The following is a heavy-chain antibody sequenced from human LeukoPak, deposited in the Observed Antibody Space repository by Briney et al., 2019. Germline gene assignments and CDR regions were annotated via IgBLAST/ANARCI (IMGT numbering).Heavy chain of an antibody. CDR2: INHSGST. Sequence: SETLSLTCAVYGGSFSGYYWSWVRQPPGKGLEWIGEINHSGSTNYNPSLKSRVTISADKSISTAYLQWSSLKASDTAMYYCARHGTAAMGDYWGQGTLVTVSS. CDR3: ARHGTAAMGDY. D-gene: IGHD2-2*01. V-gene: IGHV4-34*01. J-gene: IGHJ4*02. CDR1: GGSFSGYY.